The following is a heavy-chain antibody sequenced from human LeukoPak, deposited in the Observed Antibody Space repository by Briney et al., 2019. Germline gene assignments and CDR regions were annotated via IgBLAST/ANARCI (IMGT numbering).Heavy chain of an antibody. CDR1: GFTFSSYW. D-gene: IGHD5-24*01. CDR3: ARDGYNLDAFDI. Sequence: GGSLRLSCSASGFTFSSYWMHWVRQAPGKGLVWVSRINGDGSSTSYADSVKGRFTISRDNAKNTLYLQMSSLSAEDTAVYYCARDGYNLDAFDIWGEGTMVSVSS. CDR2: INGDGSST. V-gene: IGHV3-74*01. J-gene: IGHJ3*02.